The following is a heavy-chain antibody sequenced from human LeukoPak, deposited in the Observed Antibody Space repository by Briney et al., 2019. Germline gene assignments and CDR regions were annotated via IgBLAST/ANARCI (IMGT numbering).Heavy chain of an antibody. CDR2: INSSSGYI. CDR3: ARDATMVPLYYYYMDV. J-gene: IGHJ6*03. V-gene: IGHV3-21*01. CDR1: GFTFRNYN. Sequence: GRSLRLSCAASGFTFRNYNMNWVRQAPGKGLEWVSSINSSSGYIYYADSVKGRFTISRDNAKNSLYLQMNSLRAEDTAVYYCARDATMVPLYYYYMDVWGKGTTVTVSS. D-gene: IGHD3-10*01.